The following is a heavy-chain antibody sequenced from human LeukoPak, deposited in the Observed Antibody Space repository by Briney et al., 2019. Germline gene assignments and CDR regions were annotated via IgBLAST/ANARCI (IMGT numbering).Heavy chain of an antibody. CDR1: DGSISSSSYY. CDR3: ATGPDIAAAIPPI. CDR2: IYSSGST. Sequence: SETLSLTCTVSDGSISSSSYYWGWIRQPPGKGLEWIASIYSSGSTYYNPSLKSRVTISVDTSKNQFSLKLSSVTAADTGVYYCATGPDIAAAIPPIWGQGTMVTVSS. J-gene: IGHJ3*02. V-gene: IGHV4-39*01. D-gene: IGHD6-13*01.